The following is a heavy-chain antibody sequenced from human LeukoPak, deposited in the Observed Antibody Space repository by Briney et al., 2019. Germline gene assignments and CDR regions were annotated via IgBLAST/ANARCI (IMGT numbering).Heavy chain of an antibody. D-gene: IGHD1-26*01. V-gene: IGHV3-48*02. Sequence: AGGSLRLSCAASGFTFCYYNMNWVRQAPGKGLEWVSHVTSSSTAIYYADSVRGRFTISRDNAKNSLYLQMNSLRDEDTAVYYCARTSISSGSYLGFDYWGQGTPVTVSS. J-gene: IGHJ4*02. CDR1: GFTFCYYN. CDR3: ARTSISSGSYLGFDY. CDR2: VTSSSTAI.